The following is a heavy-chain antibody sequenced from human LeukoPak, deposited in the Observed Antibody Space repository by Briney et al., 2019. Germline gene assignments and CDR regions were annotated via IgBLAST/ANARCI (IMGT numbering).Heavy chain of an antibody. CDR1: GFTFSSYS. CDR2: ISSSSSYI. J-gene: IGHJ6*04. V-gene: IGHV3-21*01. D-gene: IGHD3-9*01. CDR3: ARVSDDYDILTGPIAPHYYYGMDV. Sequence: GGSLRLSCAASGFTFSSYSMNWVRRAPGKGLEWVSSISSSSSYIYYADSVKGRFTISRDNAKNSLYLQMNSLRAEDTAVYYCARVSDDYDILTGPIAPHYYYGMDVWGKGTTVTVSS.